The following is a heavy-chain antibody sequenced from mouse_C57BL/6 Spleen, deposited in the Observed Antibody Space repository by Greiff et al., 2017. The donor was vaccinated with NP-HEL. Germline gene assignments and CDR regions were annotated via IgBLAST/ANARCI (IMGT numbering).Heavy chain of an antibody. CDR3: ARESLANWPGFAY. D-gene: IGHD4-1*01. CDR2: IYPGDGDT. J-gene: IGHJ3*01. V-gene: IGHV1-82*01. CDR1: GYAFSSSW. Sequence: QVQLQQSGPELVKPGASVKISCKASGYAFSSSWMNWVKQRPGKGLEWIGRIYPGDGDTNYNGKFKGKATLTADKSSSTAYMQLSSLTSEDSAVYFCARESLANWPGFAYWGQGTLVTVSA.